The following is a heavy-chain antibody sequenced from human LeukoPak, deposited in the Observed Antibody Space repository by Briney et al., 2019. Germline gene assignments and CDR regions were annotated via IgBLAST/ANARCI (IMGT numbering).Heavy chain of an antibody. D-gene: IGHD3-22*01. J-gene: IGHJ3*02. CDR1: GYTFTSYG. V-gene: IGHV1-18*01. Sequence: ASVKVSCKASGYTFTSYGISWVRQAPGQRLEWMGWISAYHGNTYYAQKLQGRVTLTTDTSTSTAYMELRSLRSDDTAVYYCARGLYYYDSSGFHDVFDIWGQGTMVTVSS. CDR3: ARGLYYYDSSGFHDVFDI. CDR2: ISAYHGNT.